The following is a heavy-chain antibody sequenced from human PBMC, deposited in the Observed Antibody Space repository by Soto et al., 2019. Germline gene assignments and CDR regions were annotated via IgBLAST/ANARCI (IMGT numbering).Heavy chain of an antibody. V-gene: IGHV4-30-4*08. CDR1: GVAISSGQDY. D-gene: IGHD2-15*01. J-gene: IGHJ5*02. CDR3: DTPVDYCSVGNCYSRQWFDT. CDR2: IHHNGNT. Sequence: QVQLRESGPGLVRPSETLSLTCTVSGVAISSGQDYWSWISQRPGKGLEWIGYIHHNGNTDSTPSLQSPLNISDDKRTNQFSFKLRCVSAAYTAVYYCDTPVDYCSVGNCYSRQWFDTRGLRIRVSVSS.